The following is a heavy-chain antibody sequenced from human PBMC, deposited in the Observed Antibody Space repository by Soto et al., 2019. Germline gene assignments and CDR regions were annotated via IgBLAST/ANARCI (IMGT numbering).Heavy chain of an antibody. Sequence: QVQLVQSGAEVKKPGASVKVSCKASGYTFTSYGISWVRQAPGQGLEWMGWISAYNGNTNYAQKLQGRVTMTTDTPTSTAYMELRSRRSADTAVYYCASDEGYKGNHGGSWFDPWGQGTLVNVSS. J-gene: IGHJ5*02. D-gene: IGHD1-20*01. V-gene: IGHV1-18*01. CDR3: ASDEGYKGNHGGSWFDP. CDR1: GYTFTSYG. CDR2: ISAYNGNT.